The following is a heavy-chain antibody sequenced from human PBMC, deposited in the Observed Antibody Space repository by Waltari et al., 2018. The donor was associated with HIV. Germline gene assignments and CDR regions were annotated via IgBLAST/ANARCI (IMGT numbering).Heavy chain of an antibody. CDR1: VLPVVSNW. Sequence: EGQLVESGGGLVPTRGSTGLSWGASVLPVVSNWQTWVRQAPGKGLEWVANIKQDGSEKHYVDSVKGRFTISRDNAKSSLYLQMKSLRAEDTAVYYCATQDGSFGYWGQGTLVTVSS. CDR2: IKQDGSEK. V-gene: IGHV3-7*01. CDR3: ATQDGSFGY. D-gene: IGHD5-12*01. J-gene: IGHJ4*02.